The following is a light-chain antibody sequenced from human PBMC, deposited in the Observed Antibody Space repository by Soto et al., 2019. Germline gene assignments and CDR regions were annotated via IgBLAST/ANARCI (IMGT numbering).Light chain of an antibody. J-gene: IGKJ1*01. CDR1: QSVSNY. CDR2: GAS. Sequence: EILMTQSPATLSVSPGERATLSCRASQSVSNYLAWYQQIPGQPPRLLIYGASTRATGIPARFSGSGSGTEFTLTISSLQSEDFAVYYCQHYNNWPPWTFGQGTKVDI. V-gene: IGKV3-15*01. CDR3: QHYNNWPPWT.